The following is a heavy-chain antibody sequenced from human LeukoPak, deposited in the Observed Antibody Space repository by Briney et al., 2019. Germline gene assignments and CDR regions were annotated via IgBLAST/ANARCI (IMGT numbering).Heavy chain of an antibody. V-gene: IGHV3-23*01. D-gene: IGHD3-22*01. CDR1: GFTFSSYG. J-gene: IGHJ4*02. CDR3: AKDPPYDSRRGVFDY. Sequence: GGSLRLSCAASGFTFSSYGMSWVRQAPGKGLEWVSAISGSGGSTYYADSVKGRFTISRDNSKNTLYLQMNSLRAEDTAVYYCAKDPPYDSRRGVFDYWGQGTLVTVSS. CDR2: ISGSGGST.